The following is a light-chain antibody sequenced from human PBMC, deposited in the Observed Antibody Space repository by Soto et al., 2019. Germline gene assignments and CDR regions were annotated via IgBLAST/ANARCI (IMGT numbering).Light chain of an antibody. Sequence: VMTQSPPTLSVSPGERAPLSCRASQSINSNLAWYQQRPGQAPRLLIYGASTRATGIPARFSGSGSGTEFTLTISSLQSEDFAVYYCQQYNNWWTFGQGTKVDIK. V-gene: IGKV3-15*01. J-gene: IGKJ1*01. CDR3: QQYNNWWT. CDR2: GAS. CDR1: QSINSN.